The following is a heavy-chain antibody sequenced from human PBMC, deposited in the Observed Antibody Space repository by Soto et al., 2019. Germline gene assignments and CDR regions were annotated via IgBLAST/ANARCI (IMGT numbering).Heavy chain of an antibody. J-gene: IGHJ4*02. CDR2: INHSGST. CDR3: ARDRRSYSDYFDY. Sequence: QVQLQQWGAGLLKPSETLSLTCAVYGGSFSGYYWSWIRQPPGKGLEWIGEINHSGSTTYNSSLKSRVTISVDTSKNQFSLKLSSVTAADTAVYYCARDRRSYSDYFDYWGQGTLVTVSS. V-gene: IGHV4-34*01. CDR1: GGSFSGYY. D-gene: IGHD1-26*01.